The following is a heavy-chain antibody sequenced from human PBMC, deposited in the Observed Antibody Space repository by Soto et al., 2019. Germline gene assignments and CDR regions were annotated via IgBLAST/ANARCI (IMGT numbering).Heavy chain of an antibody. D-gene: IGHD3-10*01. Sequence: QVQLQESGPGLVKPSQTLSLTCTVSGGSISSGGYYWSWIRQHPGKGLEWIGYIYYSGSTYYNPSLKSRVTESVATSKNQFSLKLSSVTAADTAVYYCARWFGELLALDPWGQGTLVTVAS. CDR2: IYYSGST. V-gene: IGHV4-31*03. CDR3: ARWFGELLALDP. J-gene: IGHJ5*02. CDR1: GGSISSGGYY.